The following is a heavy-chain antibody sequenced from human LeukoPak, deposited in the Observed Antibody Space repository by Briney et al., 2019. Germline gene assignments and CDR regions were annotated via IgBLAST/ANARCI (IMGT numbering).Heavy chain of an antibody. D-gene: IGHD3-16*01. CDR2: ISSSGNNI. Sequence: GGSLRLSCVASGFTFSDFYMTYIRQAPGKGLEWVSYISSSGNNIYYGDSVKGRFTISRDNAKSSLYLQMNSLRAEDAAVYYCVLGGGPSALSPVTITSGGSFDIWGQGTMVTVSS. J-gene: IGHJ3*02. V-gene: IGHV3-11*01. CDR1: GFTFSDFY. CDR3: VLGGGPSALSPVTITSGGSFDI.